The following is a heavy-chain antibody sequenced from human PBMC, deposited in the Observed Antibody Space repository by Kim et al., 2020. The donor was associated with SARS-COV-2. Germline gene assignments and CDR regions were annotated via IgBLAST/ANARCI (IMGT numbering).Heavy chain of an antibody. J-gene: IGHJ6*02. CDR1: GYTFTNYD. CDR3: AREDIVATIGGVDYYYGMDV. Sequence: ASVKVSCKASGYTFTNYDMHWVRQAPGQGLEWMGLINPSGGGASFAQKFQDRVTMTRDTSTSTVYMELSSLRSEDTAVYYCAREDIVATIGGVDYYYGMDVWGQGTTVTVAS. V-gene: IGHV1-46*01. D-gene: IGHD5-12*01. CDR2: INPSGGGA.